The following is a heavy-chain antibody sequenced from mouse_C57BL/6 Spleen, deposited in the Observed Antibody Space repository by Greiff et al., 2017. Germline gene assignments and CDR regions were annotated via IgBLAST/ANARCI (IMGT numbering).Heavy chain of an antibody. CDR3: ARWDYDYAMDY. Sequence: VQLQQSGAELMKHGASVKLSCKAKGDKGMGKGREGGKQRTGNGQEWSGEILPGSGSTNYNEKFKGKATFTADTSSNTAYMQLSSLTTEDSAIYYCARWDYDYAMDYWGQGTSVTVSS. J-gene: IGHJ4*01. V-gene: IGHV1-9*01. CDR1: GDKGMGKG. CDR2: ILPGSGST. D-gene: IGHD2-4*01.